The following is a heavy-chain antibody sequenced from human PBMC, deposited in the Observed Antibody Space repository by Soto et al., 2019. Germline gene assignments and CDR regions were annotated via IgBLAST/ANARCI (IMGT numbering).Heavy chain of an antibody. CDR1: GFTFSSYG. Sequence: QVQLVESGGGVVQPGRSLRLSCAASGFTFSSYGMHWVRQAPGKGLEWVAVIWYDGSNKYYADSVKGRFTISRDNSKNTLYLQMNSPRAEDTAVYYCARVYYDFWSGYHNHFDYWGQGTLVTVSS. CDR3: ARVYYDFWSGYHNHFDY. CDR2: IWYDGSNK. V-gene: IGHV3-33*01. J-gene: IGHJ4*02. D-gene: IGHD3-3*01.